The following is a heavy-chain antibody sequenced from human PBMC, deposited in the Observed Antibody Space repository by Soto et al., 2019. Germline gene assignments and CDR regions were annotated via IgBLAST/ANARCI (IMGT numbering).Heavy chain of an antibody. J-gene: IGHJ5*02. Sequence: SETLSLTCTVSGGSITSSSYYWGWIRQPPGKGLEWIGGIYYSGRSYYNPSLKSRVTISVDTSKNQFSLKLSSVTAADTAVYYCARGSRTHNWFDPWGQGTLVTVSS. CDR2: IYYSGRS. CDR1: GGSITSSSYY. CDR3: ARGSRTHNWFDP. V-gene: IGHV4-39*07.